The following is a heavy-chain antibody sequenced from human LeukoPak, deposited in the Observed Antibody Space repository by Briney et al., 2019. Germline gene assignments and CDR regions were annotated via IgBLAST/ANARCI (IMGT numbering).Heavy chain of an antibody. Sequence: SETLSLTCTVSGGSISSYYWSWIRQPPGKGLEWIGYIYYSGSTNYNPSLKSRVTMSVDTSKNQFSLKLSSVTAADTAVYYCARDIADAFDIWGQGTMVTVSS. V-gene: IGHV4-59*12. CDR1: GGSISSYY. CDR3: ARDIADAFDI. CDR2: IYYSGST. D-gene: IGHD6-13*01. J-gene: IGHJ3*02.